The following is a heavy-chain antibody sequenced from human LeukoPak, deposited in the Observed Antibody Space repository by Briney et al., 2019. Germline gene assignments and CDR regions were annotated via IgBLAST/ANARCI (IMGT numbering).Heavy chain of an antibody. CDR1: GFTFSSYW. Sequence: PGGSLRLSCAASGFTFSSYWMSWVRQAPGKGLEWVANIKQDGSEKYYVDSVKGRFTISRDNAKNSLYLQMNSLRAEDTAVYYCARVSSSWGPYYYYYYGMDVWGQGTTVTVSS. CDR3: ARVSSSWGPYYYYYYGMDV. CDR2: IKQDGSEK. D-gene: IGHD6-13*01. V-gene: IGHV3-7*04. J-gene: IGHJ6*02.